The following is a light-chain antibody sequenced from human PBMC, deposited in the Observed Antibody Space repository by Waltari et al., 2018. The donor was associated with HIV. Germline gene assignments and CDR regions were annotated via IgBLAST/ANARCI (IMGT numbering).Light chain of an antibody. CDR3: EQYGRSPGT. J-gene: IGKJ1*01. CDR2: GAS. V-gene: IGKV3-20*01. CDR1: QSVSSSY. Sequence: EIVLTQSPGTLSLSPGERATLSCRASQSVSSSYLAWYQQKPGQAPRLLIYGASSRATGIPDRFSGSGYGTDVTLTISRLEPEDFAVYYCEQYGRSPGTFGQGTKVEIK.